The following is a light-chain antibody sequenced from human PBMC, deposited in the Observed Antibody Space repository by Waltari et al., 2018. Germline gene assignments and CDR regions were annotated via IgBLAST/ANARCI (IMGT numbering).Light chain of an antibody. Sequence: DIQLTQSPSFLSASVGGRVTITCRASQGIRDYLAWFQQKAGKAPKLLIYAASTSQSGVPSRFSGSGSGTEFTLTISSLQPEDFATYYCQQLNSYPLTFGGGTKVEIK. CDR3: QQLNSYPLT. V-gene: IGKV1-9*01. CDR2: AAS. J-gene: IGKJ4*01. CDR1: QGIRDY.